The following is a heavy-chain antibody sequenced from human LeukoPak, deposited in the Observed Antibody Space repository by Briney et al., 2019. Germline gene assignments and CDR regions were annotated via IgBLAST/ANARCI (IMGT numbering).Heavy chain of an antibody. Sequence: GGSLRLSCAASGFTFSSYSMNWVRQAPGKGLEWVSYISSSSSTIYYADSVKGRFTISRDNAKNSLYLQMNSLRAEDTAVYYCARDRLAYFDCWGQGTLVTVSS. D-gene: IGHD4-11*01. J-gene: IGHJ4*02. CDR2: ISSSSSTI. CDR3: ARDRLAYFDC. CDR1: GFTFSSYS. V-gene: IGHV3-48*01.